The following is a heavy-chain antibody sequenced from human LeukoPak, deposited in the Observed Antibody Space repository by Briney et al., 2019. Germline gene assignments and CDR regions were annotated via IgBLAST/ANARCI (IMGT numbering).Heavy chain of an antibody. J-gene: IGHJ5*02. CDR2: IYYSGST. V-gene: IGHV4-39*01. CDR3: ARQTYSSGWYETWGLDP. Sequence: SETLSLTSTVSGGSISSSSYYWGWIRHPPGKGLEWIGSIYYSGSTYYNPSLKSRVTISVDTSKNHFSLKLSPVTAAATAVYYCARQTYSSGWYETWGLDPWGQGTLVTVSS. D-gene: IGHD6-19*01. CDR1: GGSISSSSYY.